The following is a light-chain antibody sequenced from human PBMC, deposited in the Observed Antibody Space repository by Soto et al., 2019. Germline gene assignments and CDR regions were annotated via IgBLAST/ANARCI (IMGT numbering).Light chain of an antibody. CDR3: AAWADDLHVWL. J-gene: IGLJ3*02. CDR2: GNS. Sequence: QSVLTQXPXVXGAPXXXXXXXXTXSXXXXXXXXXVHWXHXIXXTAXKLLIYGNSNRPSGVPDRFSGXKSGTSASLAISGLQSEDEADYYCAAWADDLHVWLFGGGTKLTVL. CDR1: XXXXXXXXX. V-gene: IGLV1-40*01.